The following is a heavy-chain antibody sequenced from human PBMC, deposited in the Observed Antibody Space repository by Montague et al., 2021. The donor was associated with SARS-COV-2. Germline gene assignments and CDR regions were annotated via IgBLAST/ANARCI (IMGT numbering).Heavy chain of an antibody. CDR2: IYYSGST. Sequence: SETLSLTCTVSGGSVSNSSYYWGWMRPPPGQELDWIGSIYYSGSTYYNLSLKSRVTISVDTSKNQFSLKLSSVTAADTAVYYCARGYSGYDDPTGFDPWGQGTLVTVSS. J-gene: IGHJ5*02. CDR1: GGSVSNSSYY. CDR3: ARGYSGYDDPTGFDP. D-gene: IGHD5-12*01. V-gene: IGHV4-39*01.